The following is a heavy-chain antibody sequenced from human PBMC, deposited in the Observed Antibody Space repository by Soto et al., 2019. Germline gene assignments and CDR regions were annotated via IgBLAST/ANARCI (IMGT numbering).Heavy chain of an antibody. CDR1: GFTFSSYS. V-gene: IGHV3-48*01. CDR2: ISSSSNSI. CDR3: ASRVECSTTSCIR. Sequence: EVQLVESGGGLVQPGGSLRLSCAASGFTFSSYSMNWVRQAPGKGLEWVSYISSSSNSIYYADSVRGRFTISRDNAKNSLHLQMNSLRAEDTAVYYCASRVECSTTSCIRWWQGTLVTVSS. J-gene: IGHJ4*02. D-gene: IGHD2-2*01.